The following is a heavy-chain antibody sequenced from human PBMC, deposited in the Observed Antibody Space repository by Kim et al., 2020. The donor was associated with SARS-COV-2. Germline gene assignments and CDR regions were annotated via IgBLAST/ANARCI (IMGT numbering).Heavy chain of an antibody. V-gene: IGHV3-15*01. CDR3: NYVWENDY. J-gene: IGHJ4*02. CDR2: GGTT. D-gene: IGHD3-16*01. Sequence: GGTTDYAAPVKGRFTISRDDSKNTLYLQMNSLKTEDTAVYYCNYVWENDYWGQGTLVTVSS.